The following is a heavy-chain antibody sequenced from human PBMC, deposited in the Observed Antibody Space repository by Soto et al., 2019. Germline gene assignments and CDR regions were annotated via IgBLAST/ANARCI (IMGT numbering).Heavy chain of an antibody. CDR1: GGSISSSSYY. Sequence: QLQLQESGPGVVKPSETLSLTCTVSGGSISSSSYYWGWIRQPPGEGLEWIGNIYKTGSTYYDPSLRSRVTISFDTSRNQFSLRLSSVTAADTAVYYCAAIVLVASAQFAYWGQGTLVTVSS. CDR3: AAIVLVASAQFAY. V-gene: IGHV4-39*01. J-gene: IGHJ4*02. D-gene: IGHD2-2*01. CDR2: IYKTGST.